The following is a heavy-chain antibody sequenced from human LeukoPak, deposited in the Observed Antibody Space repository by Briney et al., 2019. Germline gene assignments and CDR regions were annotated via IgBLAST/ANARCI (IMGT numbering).Heavy chain of an antibody. CDR3: ARDGGAALAAAYNY. Sequence: SETLSLTCAVYGGSFSGNYWSWIRQPPGKGLEWIGEINHSGSTNYNPSLKSRVTISVDTSKNQFSLKLSSVTAADTAVYYCARDGGAALAAAYNYWGQGTLVTVSS. D-gene: IGHD6-13*01. V-gene: IGHV4-34*01. J-gene: IGHJ4*02. CDR1: GGSFSGNY. CDR2: INHSGST.